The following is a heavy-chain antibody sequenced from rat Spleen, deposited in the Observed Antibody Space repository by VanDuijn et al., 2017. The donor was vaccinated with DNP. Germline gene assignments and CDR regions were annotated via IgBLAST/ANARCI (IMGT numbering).Heavy chain of an antibody. V-gene: IGHV5-58*01. Sequence: EVQLVATGGGLVQPGRSLKLSCVASGFTFSSYWMYWIRQAPGKGLEWVASINADGGTTYYPDSVKGRFTISRDNAENTVYLQMNSLRSEDTATYYCTRWGTYYFDYWGQGVMVTVSS. CDR3: TRWGTYYFDY. J-gene: IGHJ2*01. CDR1: GFTFSSYW. CDR2: INADGGTT. D-gene: IGHD1-12*02.